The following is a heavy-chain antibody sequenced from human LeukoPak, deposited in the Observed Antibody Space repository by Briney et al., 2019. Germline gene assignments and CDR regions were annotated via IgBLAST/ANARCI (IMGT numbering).Heavy chain of an antibody. CDR2: INYSGST. CDR3: ARDPTIAAAGTKSAVYYYYYMDV. D-gene: IGHD6-13*01. CDR1: GGSFSGYY. J-gene: IGHJ6*03. V-gene: IGHV4-34*01. Sequence: PSETLSLTCAVYGGSFSGYYWSWIRQPPGKGLEWIGEINYSGSTNYNPSLKSRVTISVDTSKNQFSLKLSSVTAADTAVYYCARDPTIAAAGTKSAVYYYYYMDVWGKGTTVTVSS.